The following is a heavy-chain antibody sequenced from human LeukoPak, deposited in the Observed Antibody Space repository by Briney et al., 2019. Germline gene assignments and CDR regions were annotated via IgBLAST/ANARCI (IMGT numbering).Heavy chain of an antibody. Sequence: AAVKVSCKASGYTFTGYYMHWVRQAPGQGLEWMGWINPNSGGTNYAQKFQGRVTMTRDTSISTAYMELSRLRSDDTAVYYCASANSPGIAVAGTDYWGQGTLVTVSS. CDR1: GYTFTGYY. CDR2: INPNSGGT. J-gene: IGHJ4*02. V-gene: IGHV1-2*02. D-gene: IGHD6-19*01. CDR3: ASANSPGIAVAGTDY.